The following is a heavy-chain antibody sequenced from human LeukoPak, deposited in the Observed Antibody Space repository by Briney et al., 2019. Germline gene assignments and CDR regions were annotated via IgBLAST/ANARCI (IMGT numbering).Heavy chain of an antibody. CDR2: ISWDGIST. J-gene: IGHJ6*03. V-gene: IGHV3-43D*03. Sequence: GGSLRLSCAASGFSFGDTAMHWVRQAPGKGLEWVSLISWDGISTYYADSVKGRFTISRDNSKKSLYLQMNSLRAEDTALYYCAKVRLRFSDYHYMDVWGKGTTVTVSS. CDR1: GFSFGDTA. D-gene: IGHD3-3*01. CDR3: AKVRLRFSDYHYMDV.